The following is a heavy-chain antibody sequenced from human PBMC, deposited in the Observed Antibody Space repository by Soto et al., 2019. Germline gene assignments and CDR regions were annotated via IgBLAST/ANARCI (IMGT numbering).Heavy chain of an antibody. CDR3: ARGYDALDY. Sequence: CISKATGKGLEWVANIKIDGSEKYYVDSVKGRFTISRDNAKNSLYLQMNSLRVEDMAVYYCARGYDALDYWGHGALVTVSS. CDR2: IKIDGSEK. D-gene: IGHD3-16*01. V-gene: IGHV3-7*01. J-gene: IGHJ4*01.